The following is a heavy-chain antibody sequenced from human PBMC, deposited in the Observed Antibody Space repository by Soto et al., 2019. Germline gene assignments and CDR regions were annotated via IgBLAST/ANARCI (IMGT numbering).Heavy chain of an antibody. CDR3: TRRAGYIDY. D-gene: IGHD6-13*01. J-gene: IGHJ4*02. Sequence: PGESLKISCKAAGYSLSIYWIGWVRQTPGKGLEWMGIVYPGDSDTRYSPSFRGQVTISVDNSIRTAYLQWSSLKASDAAIYYCTRRAGYIDYWGQGTLVTSPQ. CDR2: VYPGDSDT. CDR1: GYSLSIYW. V-gene: IGHV5-51*01.